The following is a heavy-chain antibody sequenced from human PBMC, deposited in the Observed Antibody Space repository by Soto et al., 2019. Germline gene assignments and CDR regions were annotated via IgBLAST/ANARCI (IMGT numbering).Heavy chain of an antibody. CDR3: ARERGLGEYEVGGWFDP. D-gene: IGHD3-16*01. Sequence: QVQLQESGPGLVKPSGTLSLTCAVSGGSISSSNWWRWVRQPPVKGLAWIGEIYHSGSTNYNPSLMSRVIIVVDKAKNKLSLKLSSVTAADTAVYYCARERGLGEYEVGGWFDPWGQGTLVTVSS. CDR2: IYHSGST. CDR1: GGSISSSNW. V-gene: IGHV4-4*02. J-gene: IGHJ5*02.